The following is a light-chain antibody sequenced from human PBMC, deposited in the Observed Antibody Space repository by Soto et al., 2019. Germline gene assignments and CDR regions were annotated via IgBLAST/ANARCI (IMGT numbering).Light chain of an antibody. J-gene: IGLJ1*01. CDR1: SSGVGGYNY. V-gene: IGLV2-8*01. CDR2: EVN. Sequence: QSVLTQPPSASGSPGQSVTISCTGTSSGVGGYNYVSWYQQHPGKAPKLMIYEVNKRPSGVPDRFSGSKSGNTASLTVSGLQAEDEADYYCSSYAGTNNYVLGTGTRSPS. CDR3: SSYAGTNNYV.